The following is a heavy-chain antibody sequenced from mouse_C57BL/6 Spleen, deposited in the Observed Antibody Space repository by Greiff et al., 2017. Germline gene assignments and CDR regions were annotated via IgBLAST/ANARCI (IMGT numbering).Heavy chain of an antibody. CDR1: GYAFSSYW. CDR3: ARGQLRPNYYAMDY. V-gene: IGHV1-80*01. D-gene: IGHD3-2*02. CDR2: IYPGDGDT. Sequence: VQLVESGAELVKPGASVKISCKASGYAFSSYWMNWVKQRPGKGLEWIGQIYPGDGDTNYNGKFKGKATLTADKSSSTAYMQLSSLTSEDSAVYFCARGQLRPNYYAMDYWGQGTSVTVSS. J-gene: IGHJ4*01.